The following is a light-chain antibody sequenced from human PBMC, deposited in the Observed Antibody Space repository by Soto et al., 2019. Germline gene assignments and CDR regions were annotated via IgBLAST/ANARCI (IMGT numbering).Light chain of an antibody. Sequence: EIVLTQSPATLSFSPGERATLSCRAGLSVSSYLAWYQQKPGQAPRLLIYDASNRATGIPARFSGSGSVTDFTLTISILEPEDFAVYYCQQRSNWPTITFGQGTRLEIK. CDR1: LSVSSY. V-gene: IGKV3-11*01. J-gene: IGKJ5*01. CDR2: DAS. CDR3: QQRSNWPTIT.